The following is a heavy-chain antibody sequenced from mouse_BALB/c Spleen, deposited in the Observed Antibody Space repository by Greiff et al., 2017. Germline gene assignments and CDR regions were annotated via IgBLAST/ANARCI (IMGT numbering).Heavy chain of an antibody. CDR3: ARQDTTADY. CDR1: GFTFSSYA. Sequence: DVHLVESGGGLVKPGGSLKLSCAASGFTFSSYAMSWVRQTPEKRLEWVATISSGGSYTYYPDSVKGRFTISRDNAKNTLYLQMSSLRSEDTAMYYCARQDTTADYWGQGTTLTVSS. CDR2: ISSGGSYT. V-gene: IGHV5-9-3*01. J-gene: IGHJ2*01. D-gene: IGHD1-2*01.